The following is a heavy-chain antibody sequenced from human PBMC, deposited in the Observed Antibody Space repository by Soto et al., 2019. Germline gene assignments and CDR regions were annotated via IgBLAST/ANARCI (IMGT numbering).Heavy chain of an antibody. CDR2: IYWDDEK. CDR1: GFSLNTGKKG. CDR3: AHTDQSEAEFFFDV. V-gene: IGHV2-5*02. Sequence: QITLEESGPTPVKPTQTLTLTCTFSGFSLNTGKKGVGWIRQPPGKALEWLAVIYWDDEKRSSPSLESRLTITKDPSKNQVVLQITNVDPVDTGTYYCAHTDQSEAEFFFDVWGQGTTVTVSS. D-gene: IGHD3-3*01. J-gene: IGHJ3*01.